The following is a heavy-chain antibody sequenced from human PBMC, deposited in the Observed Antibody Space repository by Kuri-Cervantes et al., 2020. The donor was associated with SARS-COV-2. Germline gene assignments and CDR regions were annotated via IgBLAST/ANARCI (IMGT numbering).Heavy chain of an antibody. D-gene: IGHD4/OR15-4a*01. J-gene: IGHJ5*02. V-gene: IGHV3-53*05. CDR2: IYSGGST. CDR1: GFTVSSNY. CDR3: ARDPNANHNNWFDP. Sequence: GESLKISCAASGFTVSSNYMSWVRQAPGKGLEWVSVIYSGGSTYYADSVKGRFTISRDNSKNTLYLQMNSLRAEDTAVYYCARDPNANHNNWFDPWGQGTLVTVSS.